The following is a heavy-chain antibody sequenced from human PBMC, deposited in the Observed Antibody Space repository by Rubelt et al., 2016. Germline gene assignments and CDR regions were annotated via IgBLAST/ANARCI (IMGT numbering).Heavy chain of an antibody. Sequence: GKGLEWVAVISYDGSNKYYADSVKGRFTISRDNSKNTLYLQMNSLRAEDTAVYYCARDMRERTPPDYWGQGTLVTVSS. J-gene: IGHJ4*02. CDR2: ISYDGSNK. CDR3: ARDMRERTPPDY. D-gene: IGHD1-26*01. V-gene: IGHV3-30*04.